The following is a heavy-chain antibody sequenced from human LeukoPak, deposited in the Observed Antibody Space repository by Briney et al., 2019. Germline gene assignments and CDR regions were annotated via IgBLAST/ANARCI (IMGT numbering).Heavy chain of an antibody. V-gene: IGHV3-30*02. CDR2: IRDDGSIK. D-gene: IGHD6-13*01. CDR1: GFSFNTYG. CDR3: AKGPYFIAAAGNYFDY. J-gene: IGHJ4*02. Sequence: PGGSLRLSCSASGFSFNTYGMHWVRQTPGKGLEWVAFIRDDGSIKHYADFLRGRFTIPRDNAKNSLYLQMNGLRAEDTALYYCAKGPYFIAAAGNYFDYWGQGTLVTVSS.